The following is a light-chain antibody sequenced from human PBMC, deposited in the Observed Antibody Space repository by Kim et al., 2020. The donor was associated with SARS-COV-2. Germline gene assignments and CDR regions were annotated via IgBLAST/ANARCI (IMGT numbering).Light chain of an antibody. CDR2: AAS. J-gene: IGKJ1*01. CDR1: QSVTSSY. V-gene: IGKV3-20*01. CDR3: QQYSNSPRT. Sequence: SPGERATLSCRASQSVTSSYLAWYQQKPGQAPRLLIYAASSRATGIPDRFSGSGSGTDFTLTISRLEPEDFVVYYCQQYSNSPRTFGQGTKVDIK.